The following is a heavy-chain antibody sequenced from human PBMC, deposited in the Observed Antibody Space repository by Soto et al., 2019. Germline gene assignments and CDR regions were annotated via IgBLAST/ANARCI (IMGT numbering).Heavy chain of an antibody. V-gene: IGHV4-59*08. CDR3: ARSGEGTDFEY. J-gene: IGHJ4*02. D-gene: IGHD2-15*01. CDR1: GGSISSYY. Sequence: PSETLSLTCSVSGGSISSYYWSWIRQPPGKGLEWIGYIYYSGSTNYNPSLKSRVTISVDTSKNQFSLKLSSVTAADTAVYYCARSGEGTDFEYWGQGTLVTVSS. CDR2: IYYSGST.